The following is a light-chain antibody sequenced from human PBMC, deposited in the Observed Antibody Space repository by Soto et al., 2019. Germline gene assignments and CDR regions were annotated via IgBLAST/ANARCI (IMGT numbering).Light chain of an antibody. J-gene: IGLJ2*01. V-gene: IGLV6-57*01. CDR3: QSYDSSIVV. CDR1: SGSIASNY. CDR2: ADN. Sequence: NFMLTQPHSVSESPGKTVTISCTRSSGSIASNYVQWYQQRPGSSPTTMIYADNQRPSGVPDRFSGSIDSSSNSASLTISGLKTEDEADYYCQSYDSSIVVFGGGTKVTDL.